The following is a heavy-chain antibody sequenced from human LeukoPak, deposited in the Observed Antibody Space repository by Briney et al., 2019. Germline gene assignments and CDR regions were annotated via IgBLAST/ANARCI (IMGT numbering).Heavy chain of an antibody. D-gene: IGHD3-22*01. CDR3: ARDGDSSGFDY. CDR2: IWYDGSNK. J-gene: IGHJ4*02. V-gene: IGHV3-33*01. CDR1: GFTFSSYG. Sequence: GRSLRLSCAASGFTFSSYGMHWVRQAPGKGLEWVAVIWYDGSNKYYADSVKGRFTISRDNSKNTLYLQMNSLRAEDTAVYYCARDGDSSGFDYWGQGTLVTVSS.